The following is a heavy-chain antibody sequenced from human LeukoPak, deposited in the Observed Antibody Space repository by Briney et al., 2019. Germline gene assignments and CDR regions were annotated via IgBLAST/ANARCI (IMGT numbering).Heavy chain of an antibody. J-gene: IGHJ4*02. Sequence: SGTLSLTCAVSGGPISSSNWWSWVRQPPGKGLEWIGEIYHSGSTNYNPSLKSQVTISVDKSKNQFSLKLSSVTAADTAVYYCARIVVVPAAYQFFDYWGQGTLVTVSS. CDR3: ARIVVVPAAYQFFDY. CDR1: GGPISSSNW. D-gene: IGHD2-2*01. CDR2: IYHSGST. V-gene: IGHV4-4*02.